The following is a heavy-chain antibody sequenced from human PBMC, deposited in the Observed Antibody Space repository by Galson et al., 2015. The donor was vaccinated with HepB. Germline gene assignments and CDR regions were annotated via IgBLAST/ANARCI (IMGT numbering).Heavy chain of an antibody. J-gene: IGHJ3*02. CDR1: GYSFTSYW. Sequence: QSGAEVKKPGESLKISCKGSGYSFTSYWIGWVRQMPGKGLEWMGIIYPGDSDTRYSPSFQGQVTISADKSISTAYLQWSSLKASDTAMYYCARQRGLAAAGSDAFDIWGQGTMVTVSS. CDR3: ARQRGLAAAGSDAFDI. V-gene: IGHV5-51*01. D-gene: IGHD6-13*01. CDR2: IYPGDSDT.